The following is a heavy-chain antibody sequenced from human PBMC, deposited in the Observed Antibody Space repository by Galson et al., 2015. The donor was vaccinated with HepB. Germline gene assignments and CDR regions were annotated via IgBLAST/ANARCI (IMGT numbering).Heavy chain of an antibody. CDR1: GYTFTSYG. V-gene: IGHV1-69*04. Sequence: SVKVSCKASGYTFTSYGISWVRQAPGQGLEWMGRIIPILGIANYAQKFQGRVTITADKSTSTAYMELSSLRSEDTAVYYCARMVARTTVTGSWFDPWGQGTLVTVSS. J-gene: IGHJ5*02. CDR3: ARMVARTTVTGSWFDP. D-gene: IGHD4-17*01. CDR2: IIPILGIA.